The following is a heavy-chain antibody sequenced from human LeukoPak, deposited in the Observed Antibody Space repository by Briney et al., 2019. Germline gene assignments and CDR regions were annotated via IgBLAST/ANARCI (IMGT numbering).Heavy chain of an antibody. CDR1: GGSFSGYY. CDR3: ARARALTYYYDSSGNYRGGYFDY. D-gene: IGHD3-22*01. CDR2: INHSGST. Sequence: SETLSLTCAVYGGSFSGYYWSWIRQPPGKGLEWIGEINHSGSTNYNPSLKSRVTISVDTSKNQFSLKLSSVTAADTAVYYCARARALTYYYDSSGNYRGGYFDYWAREPWSPSPQ. J-gene: IGHJ4*02. V-gene: IGHV4-34*01.